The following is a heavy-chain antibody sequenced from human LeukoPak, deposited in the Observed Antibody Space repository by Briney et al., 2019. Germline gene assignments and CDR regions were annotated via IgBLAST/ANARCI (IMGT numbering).Heavy chain of an antibody. V-gene: IGHV4-34*01. CDR3: ARGSGVLDY. J-gene: IGHJ4*02. D-gene: IGHD1-26*01. CDR1: GGSFSGYY. Sequence: SETLSLTCAVYGGSFSGYYWSWISQPPGKGLEWIGELNHSGSTNYHPSLTSRVTISVDTSKNQFSLKRSALTAADTAVYYWARGSGVLDYWGQGTRVSVS. CDR2: LNHSGST.